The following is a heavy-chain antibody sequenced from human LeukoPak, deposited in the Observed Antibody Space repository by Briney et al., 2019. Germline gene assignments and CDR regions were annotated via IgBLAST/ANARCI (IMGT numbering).Heavy chain of an antibody. CDR3: ARLIRTQWQYDAFDI. CDR2: ISYDGSNK. Sequence: GGSLRLSCAASGFTFSSYAMHWVRQAPGKGLEWVAVISYDGSNKYYADSVKGRFTISRDNSKNTLYLQMNSLRAEDTAVYYCARLIRTQWQYDAFDIWGQGTMVTVFS. CDR1: GFTFSSYA. D-gene: IGHD6-19*01. V-gene: IGHV3-30-3*01. J-gene: IGHJ3*02.